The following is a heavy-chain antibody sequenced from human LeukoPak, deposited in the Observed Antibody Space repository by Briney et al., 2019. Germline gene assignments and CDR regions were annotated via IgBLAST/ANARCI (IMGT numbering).Heavy chain of an antibody. CDR1: GGSLTSGGYY. D-gene: IGHD4-23*01. CDR3: ARAPRATTVVKGVFDY. CDR2: IYYSGST. Sequence: SQTLSLTRTVSGGSLTSGGYYCSWIRQHPGKGLEWIGYIYYSGSTYYNPSLKSRVTISVDTSKNQFSLKLSSVTAADTAVYYCARAPRATTVVKGVFDYWGQGTLVTVSS. V-gene: IGHV4-31*02. J-gene: IGHJ4*02.